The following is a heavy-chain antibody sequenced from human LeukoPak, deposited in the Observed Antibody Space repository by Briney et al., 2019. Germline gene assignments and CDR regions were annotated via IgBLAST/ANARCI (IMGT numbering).Heavy chain of an antibody. CDR3: ARVRRGYSGSYWLDY. V-gene: IGHV4-34*01. D-gene: IGHD1-26*01. Sequence: SETLSLTCAVYGGSFSGYYWSWIRQPPGKGLEWIGEINHSGSTNYNPSLKSRVTISVDTSKNQFSLKLSSVTAADTAVYYCARVRRGYSGSYWLDYWGQGTLVTVSS. CDR2: INHSGST. J-gene: IGHJ4*02. CDR1: GGSFSGYY.